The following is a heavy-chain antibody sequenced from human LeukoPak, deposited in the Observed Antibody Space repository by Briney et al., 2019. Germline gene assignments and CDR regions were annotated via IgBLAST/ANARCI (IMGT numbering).Heavy chain of an antibody. D-gene: IGHD3-10*01. Sequence: PSETLSLTCTVSGGSISSSSYYWGWIRQPPGKGLEWTGSIYYSGSTYYNPSLKSRVTISVDTSKNQFSLKLSSVTAADTAVYYCARGSNLLRTLDYWGQGTLVTVSS. CDR1: GGSISSSSYY. J-gene: IGHJ4*02. CDR3: ARGSNLLRTLDY. V-gene: IGHV4-39*01. CDR2: IYYSGST.